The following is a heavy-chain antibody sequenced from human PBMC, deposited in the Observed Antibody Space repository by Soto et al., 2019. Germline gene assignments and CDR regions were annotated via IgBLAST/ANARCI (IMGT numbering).Heavy chain of an antibody. CDR3: ARGLVLTIFGVVIREFDY. J-gene: IGHJ4*02. V-gene: IGHV1-3*01. CDR2: INADNGNT. CDR1: GYTFTGYY. Sequence: ASVKVSCKASGYTFTGYYMHWVRQAPGQRLEWMGWINADNGNTKYSQKFQGRVTITRDTSASTAYMELSSLRSEDTAVYYCARGLVLTIFGVVIREFDYWGQGTLVTVSS. D-gene: IGHD3-3*01.